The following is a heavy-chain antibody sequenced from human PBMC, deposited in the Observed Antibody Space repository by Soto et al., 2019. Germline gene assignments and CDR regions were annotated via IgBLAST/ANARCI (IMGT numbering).Heavy chain of an antibody. CDR1: GGSISTSTYY. D-gene: IGHD1-1*01. V-gene: IGHV4-39*01. CDR2: ISYSGST. J-gene: IGHJ6*02. Sequence: SETLSLTCAVSGGSISTSTYYCDWIRQPPGKGLEWIGSISYSGSTYYNPSLESRVAISADTSKNQFSLKLTSVTAADTAVYYCARHKSTSSYYYGMDVWGQGTMVTVSS. CDR3: ARHKSTSSYYYGMDV.